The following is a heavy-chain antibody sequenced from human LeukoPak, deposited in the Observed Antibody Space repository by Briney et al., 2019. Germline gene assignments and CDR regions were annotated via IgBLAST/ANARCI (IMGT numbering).Heavy chain of an antibody. Sequence: PRGSLRLSCAASGFTSSSYTMHWVRQAPGKGLEWVAVISYDGSNKYYADSVKGRFTISRDNSKNTLYLQMNSLRAEDTAVYYCATYYYDSGGYYSLWYFDYWGQGTLVTVSS. CDR2: ISYDGSNK. V-gene: IGHV3-30*04. CDR1: GFTSSSYT. J-gene: IGHJ4*02. D-gene: IGHD3-22*01. CDR3: ATYYYDSGGYYSLWYFDY.